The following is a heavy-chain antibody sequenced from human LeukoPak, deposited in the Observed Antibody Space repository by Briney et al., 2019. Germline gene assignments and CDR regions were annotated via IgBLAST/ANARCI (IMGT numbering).Heavy chain of an antibody. CDR1: GYSISSGYY. Sequence: PSETLSLTCAVSGYSISSGYYWGWIRQPPGKGLEWIGTIYHNGNTSYNPSLKSRVTISVDTSKNQFSLKLSSVTAADTAVYYCARVRYNYGDSDYWGQGTLVTVSS. V-gene: IGHV4-38-2*01. J-gene: IGHJ4*02. CDR2: IYHNGNT. D-gene: IGHD5-18*01. CDR3: ARVRYNYGDSDY.